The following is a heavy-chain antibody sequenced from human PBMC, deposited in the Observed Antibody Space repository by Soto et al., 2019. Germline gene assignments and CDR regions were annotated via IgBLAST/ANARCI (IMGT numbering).Heavy chain of an antibody. CDR2: INSDGSST. D-gene: IGHD6-13*01. CDR1: GFTFSSYW. CDR3: ARGRYSSSWYDWNDAFDI. V-gene: IGHV3-74*01. Sequence: GGSLRLSCAASGFTFSSYWMHWVRQAPGKGLVWVSRINSDGSSTSYADSGKGRFTIYRDNAKNTLYLQMTSLRAEDTAVYYCARGRYSSSWYDWNDAFDIWGQGTMVTVSS. J-gene: IGHJ3*02.